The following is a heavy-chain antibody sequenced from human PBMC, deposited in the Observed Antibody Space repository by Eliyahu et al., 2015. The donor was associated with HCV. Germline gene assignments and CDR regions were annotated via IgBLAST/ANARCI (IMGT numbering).Heavy chain of an antibody. Sequence: EVQLVESGGGLVKPGGSLRLSCAASGFTFXSYSMNWVRXAPGKXXEWVSSXSSSSSYIYYADSVKGRFTISRDNAKNSLYLQMNSLRAEVTAVYYCARDYWGIGSYYYGMDVWGQGTTVTVSS. D-gene: IGHD6-13*01. CDR2: XSSSSSYI. CDR3: ARDYWGIGSYYYGMDV. CDR1: GFTFXSYS. J-gene: IGHJ6*02. V-gene: IGHV3-21*01.